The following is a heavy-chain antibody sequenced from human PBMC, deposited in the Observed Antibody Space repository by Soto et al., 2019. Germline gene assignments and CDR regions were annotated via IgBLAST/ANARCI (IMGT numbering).Heavy chain of an antibody. CDR2: IYYGGTT. J-gene: IGHJ5*02. CDR3: ARLGAYSQSLDP. V-gene: IGHV4-59*08. CDR1: GGSLSPNY. Sequence: QVHLQESGPGLVKPSETLSLTCTVSGGSLSPNYWSWIRQPPGKGLEWIGYIYYGGTTTNNPSLNSRVAISIDTSKNQFSLTLRSVTAADTAVYYCARLGAYSQSLDPWGQGILVTVSS. D-gene: IGHD3-16*01.